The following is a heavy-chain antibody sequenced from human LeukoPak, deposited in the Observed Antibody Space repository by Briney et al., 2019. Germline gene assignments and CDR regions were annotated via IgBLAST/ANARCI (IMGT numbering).Heavy chain of an antibody. D-gene: IGHD3-3*01. J-gene: IGHJ4*02. CDR2: IRYDGGNK. CDR3: AKTPSRFLEWLTIGY. Sequence: GGSLRLSXAASGFTFSSYGMHWVRQAPGKGLEWVAFIRYDGGNKYYADSVKGRFTISRDNSKNTLYLQMNSLRAEDTAVYYCAKTPSRFLEWLTIGYWGQGTLVTVSS. V-gene: IGHV3-30*02. CDR1: GFTFSSYG.